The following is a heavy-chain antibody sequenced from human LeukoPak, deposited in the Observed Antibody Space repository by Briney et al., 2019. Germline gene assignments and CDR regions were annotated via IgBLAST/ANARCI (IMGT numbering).Heavy chain of an antibody. D-gene: IGHD1-1*01. CDR1: GYTFTSKY. Sequence: GASVKVSCKASGYTFTSKYIHWVRQAPGQGLEWMGGIIPIFGTANYAQKFQGRVTITTDESTSTAYMELSSLRSEDTAVYYCARSRNWNDLSADYWGQGTLVTVSS. CDR3: ARSRNWNDLSADY. J-gene: IGHJ4*02. V-gene: IGHV1-69*05. CDR2: IIPIFGTA.